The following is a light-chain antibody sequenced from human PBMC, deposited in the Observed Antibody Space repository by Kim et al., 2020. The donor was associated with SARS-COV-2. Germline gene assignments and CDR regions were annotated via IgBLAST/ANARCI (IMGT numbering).Light chain of an antibody. J-gene: IGKJ4*01. CDR2: DAF. CDR3: QHRSNWPTT. Sequence: SLYPVRRANLSCNASQSVRTSIDCYQHKPRQAPRILKPDAFATAPGITRSFSGNGSGTDLTHTVTSLEPAAFAIYYCQHRSNWPTTFGGGTKLEIK. CDR1: QSVRTS. V-gene: IGKV3-11*01.